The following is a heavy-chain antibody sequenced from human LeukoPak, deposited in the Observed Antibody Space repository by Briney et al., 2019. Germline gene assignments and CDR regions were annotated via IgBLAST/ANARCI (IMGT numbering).Heavy chain of an antibody. CDR3: AKDAQRGFDYSNSLDK. D-gene: IGHD4-11*01. J-gene: IGHJ4*02. Sequence: PGRSLRLSCATSGFTFSHYGMHWVRQAPGKGLDWVAVIRSDGTNSFYGDRVKGRFTISRDNFQRTVYLQMNSLRAEDTAVYYCAKDAQRGFDYSNSLDKWGQGTLVTVSS. V-gene: IGHV3-33*06. CDR2: IRSDGTNS. CDR1: GFTFSHYG.